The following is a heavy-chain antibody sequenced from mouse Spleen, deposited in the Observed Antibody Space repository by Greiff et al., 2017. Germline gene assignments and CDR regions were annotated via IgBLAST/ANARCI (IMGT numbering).Heavy chain of an antibody. CDR1: GYTFTSYW. Sequence: QVQLKQPGAELVKPGASVKMSCKASGYTFTSYWITWVKQRPGQGLEWIGDIYPGSGSTNYNEKFKSKATLTVDTSSSTAYMQLSSLTSEDSAVYYCARGSNYYGSSRYAMDYWGQGTSVTVSS. CDR3: ARGSNYYGSSRYAMDY. CDR2: IYPGSGST. V-gene: IGHV1-55*01. D-gene: IGHD1-1*01. J-gene: IGHJ4*01.